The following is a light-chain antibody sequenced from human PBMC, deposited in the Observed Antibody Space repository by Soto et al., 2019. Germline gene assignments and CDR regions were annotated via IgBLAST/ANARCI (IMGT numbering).Light chain of an antibody. V-gene: IGKV1D-12*01. Sequence: DSQMSQSPSSVSASVGDRVTITCRASQGVGSWLAWYQQKPGKAPKLLIYAASSLQCGVPSRFSGSGSGTDFTLTISILQPDDFATYYCQQANSFPFGPGTKVDIK. CDR1: QGVGSW. J-gene: IGKJ3*01. CDR3: QQANSFP. CDR2: AAS.